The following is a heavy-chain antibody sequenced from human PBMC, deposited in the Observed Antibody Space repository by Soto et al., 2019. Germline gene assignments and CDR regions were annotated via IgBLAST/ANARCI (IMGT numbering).Heavy chain of an antibody. V-gene: IGHV3-74*01. Sequence: PGGSLRLSCAASGFTFSSDCMHWVRQAPGKGLVWVSRINTDGSDTSYADSVKGRFTISRDNAKNTVYLQMNSLRAEDTAVYYSKRKRRGHQNYFDQGGRGNMVTVSS. D-gene: IGHD3-10*01. CDR3: KRKRRGHQNYFDQ. CDR2: INTDGSDT. J-gene: IGHJ4*02. CDR1: GFTFSSDC.